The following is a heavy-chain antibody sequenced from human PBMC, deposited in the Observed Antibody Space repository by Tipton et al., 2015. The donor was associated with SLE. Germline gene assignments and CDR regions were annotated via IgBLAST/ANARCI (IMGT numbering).Heavy chain of an antibody. J-gene: IGHJ4*02. D-gene: IGHD6-13*01. CDR3: ARLWSSSRFFDY. Sequence: TLSLTCTVSGGSISSSSYYWGWIRQPPGKGLEWIGSIYYSGSTYYNPSLKSRVTISVDTSKNQFSLKLSSVTAADTAVYYWARLWSSSRFFDYWGQGTLVTVSS. CDR1: GGSISSSSYY. CDR2: IYYSGST. V-gene: IGHV4-39*01.